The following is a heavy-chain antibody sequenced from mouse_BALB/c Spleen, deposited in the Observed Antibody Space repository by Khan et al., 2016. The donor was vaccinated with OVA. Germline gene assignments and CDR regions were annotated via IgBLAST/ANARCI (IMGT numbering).Heavy chain of an antibody. CDR2: IDPFSGGS. CDR1: GYSFTSYY. D-gene: IGHD2-2*01. V-gene: IGHV1S135*01. J-gene: IGHJ3*01. CDR3: TRHGYVAWFTY. Sequence: EVQLQESGPELMKPGASVKISCKASGYSFTSYYIHWVMQRHGESLEWIGYIDPFSGGSTYNQNFKVKATLTVDQSSSTAYIHLSNLTSEDSAVYYCTRHGYVAWFTYWGQETLGTVSA.